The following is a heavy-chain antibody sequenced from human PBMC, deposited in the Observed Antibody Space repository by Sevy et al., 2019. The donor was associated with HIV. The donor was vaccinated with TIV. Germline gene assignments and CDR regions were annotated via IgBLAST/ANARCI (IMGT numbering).Heavy chain of an antibody. V-gene: IGHV4-38-2*01. Sequence: SETLSLTCVVSGSSISSGYWWDWFRRPPGKGLEWIGAIHYSGNTQYTPSLKSRVTVSADTSKNQFSLWLTSRTAADTAVYYCASHDWGREDYWGQGTLVTVSS. CDR3: ASHDWGREDY. J-gene: IGHJ4*02. CDR1: GSSISSGYW. D-gene: IGHD7-27*01. CDR2: IHYSGNT.